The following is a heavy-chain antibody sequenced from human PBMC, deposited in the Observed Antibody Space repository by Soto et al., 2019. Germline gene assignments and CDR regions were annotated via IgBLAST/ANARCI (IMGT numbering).Heavy chain of an antibody. Sequence: LRLSCATSGFTFYSYAMTWVRQAPGKGLEWVSSINGRGDSTYYADSVKGRFSISRDNYKNTVYLQMNSLRAENTAVYFCARVWERTVTTRNYFYGIDVWGRGTTVTVSS. D-gene: IGHD4-17*01. CDR3: ARVWERTVTTRNYFYGIDV. CDR2: INGRGDST. CDR1: GFTFYSYA. V-gene: IGHV3-23*01. J-gene: IGHJ6*02.